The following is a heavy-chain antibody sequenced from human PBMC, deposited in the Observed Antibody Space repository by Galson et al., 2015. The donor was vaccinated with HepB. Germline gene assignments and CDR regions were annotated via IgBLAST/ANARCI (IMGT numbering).Heavy chain of an antibody. CDR1: GFTFSSYA. D-gene: IGHD3-10*01. J-gene: IGHJ4*02. CDR3: ARDRGSGSYYNEISY. Sequence: SLRLSCAASGFTFSSYAMHWVRQAPGKGLEWVAVISYDGSNKYYADSVKGRFTISRDNSKNTLYLQMNSLRAEDTAVYYCARDRGSGSYYNEISYWGQGTLVTISS. CDR2: ISYDGSNK. V-gene: IGHV3-30-3*01.